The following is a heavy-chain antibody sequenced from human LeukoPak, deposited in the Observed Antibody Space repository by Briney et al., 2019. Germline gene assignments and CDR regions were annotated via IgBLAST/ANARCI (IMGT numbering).Heavy chain of an antibody. CDR3: ARGKDTAMGRGYYYYYIDV. D-gene: IGHD5-18*01. V-gene: IGHV3-13*01. CDR1: GFTFSSYG. Sequence: PGGSLRLSCAVSGFTFSSYGMDWVRQATGKGLEWVSAIGTAGDTYYPGSVKGGFTISRENAKHSVYLQMNSQRAGDTAVYYCARGKDTAMGRGYYYYYIDVWAKGTTVTVSS. CDR2: IGTAGDT. J-gene: IGHJ6*03.